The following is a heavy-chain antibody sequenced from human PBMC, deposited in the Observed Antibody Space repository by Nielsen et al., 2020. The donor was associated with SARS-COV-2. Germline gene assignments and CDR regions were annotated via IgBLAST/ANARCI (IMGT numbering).Heavy chain of an antibody. Sequence: GESLKISCAASGFTFSSYAMSWVRQAPGKGLEWVSAISGSGGSTYYADSVKGRFTISRDNSKNTLYLQMNSLRAEDTAVYYCAREVDYYGSGSEYFDYWGQGTLVTVSS. CDR1: GFTFSSYA. CDR3: AREVDYYGSGSEYFDY. D-gene: IGHD3-10*01. V-gene: IGHV3-23*01. CDR2: ISGSGGST. J-gene: IGHJ4*02.